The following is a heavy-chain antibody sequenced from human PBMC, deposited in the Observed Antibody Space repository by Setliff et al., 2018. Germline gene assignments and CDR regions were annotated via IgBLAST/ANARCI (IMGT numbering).Heavy chain of an antibody. Sequence: PSETLSLTCAVSGAAISTYYWSWLRQPPGKGLEWIGYVSYGGSTKYNPSLESRVTISLDAPKNQFSLKLTSVTAADTAVYYCARTGTTYYYSCMDVWGKGTKVTVSS. D-gene: IGHD3-22*01. V-gene: IGHV4-59*08. CDR3: ARTGTTYYYSCMDV. J-gene: IGHJ6*03. CDR2: VSYGGST. CDR1: GAAISTYY.